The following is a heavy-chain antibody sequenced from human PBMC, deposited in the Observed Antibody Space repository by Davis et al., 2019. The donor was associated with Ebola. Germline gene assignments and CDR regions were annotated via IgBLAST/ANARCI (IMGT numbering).Heavy chain of an antibody. CDR3: APHPGAGGYSSGPDP. Sequence: ASVKVSCKASGYTFTSYGISWVRQAPGQGLEWMGWISAYNGNTNYAQKLQGRVTITADKSTSTAYMELSSLRSEDTAVYYCAPHPGAGGYSSGPDPWGQGTLVTVSS. J-gene: IGHJ5*02. CDR2: ISAYNGNT. CDR1: GYTFTSYG. V-gene: IGHV1-18*01. D-gene: IGHD6-19*01.